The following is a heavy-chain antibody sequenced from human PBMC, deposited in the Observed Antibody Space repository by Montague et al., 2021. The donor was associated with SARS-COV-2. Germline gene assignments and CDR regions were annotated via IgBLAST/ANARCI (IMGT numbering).Heavy chain of an antibody. Sequence: SLRLFCAASGFTFSAYAMNWVRQAPGRGLEWVAGISGGVSNTYYADSVKGRFTISRDNSKKALYLQLNTLRPEDTAVYYCAKGMDRMVQGIIIWKNGDYFDYWGQGTLVAVSS. J-gene: IGHJ4*02. CDR3: AKGMDRMVQGIIIWKNGDYFDY. V-gene: IGHV3-23*01. CDR2: ISGGVSNT. D-gene: IGHD3-10*01. CDR1: GFTFSAYA.